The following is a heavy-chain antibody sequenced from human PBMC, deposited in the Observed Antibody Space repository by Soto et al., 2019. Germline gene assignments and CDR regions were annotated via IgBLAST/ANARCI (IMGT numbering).Heavy chain of an antibody. CDR3: TRDPPAVSH. V-gene: IGHV3-53*01. J-gene: IGHJ4*02. D-gene: IGHD2-2*01. CDR2: IYSGGNT. CDR1: GFTVSNNY. Sequence: EVQLVESGGGLIQPGGSLRLSCAASGFTVSNNYMSWVRQAPGKGLEWVSLIYSGGNTLYEDSVRGRFTISRDVSKNTLYLQMNSLRAEDTAVYYCTRDPPAVSHWGQGTLVTVSS.